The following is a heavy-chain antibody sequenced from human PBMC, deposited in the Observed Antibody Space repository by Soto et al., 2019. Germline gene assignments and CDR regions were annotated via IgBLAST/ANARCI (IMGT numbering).Heavy chain of an antibody. V-gene: IGHV3-74*01. CDR2: MNEDGGTT. Sequence: PGGSLRLSCAASGFTFSSYWMHWVRQAPGKGLVWVSRMNEDGGTTDYADSVKGRFTISRDNAKNTLYLQMNSLRVEDTAVYYCASDLSGREDVWGQGNTVTVCS. CDR1: GFTFSSYW. CDR3: ASDLSGREDV. D-gene: IGHD3-10*01. J-gene: IGHJ6*01.